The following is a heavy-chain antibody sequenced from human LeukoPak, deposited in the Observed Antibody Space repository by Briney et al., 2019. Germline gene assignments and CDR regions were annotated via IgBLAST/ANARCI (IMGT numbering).Heavy chain of an antibody. CDR2: IYYSGST. J-gene: IGHJ4*02. Sequence: SQTLSLTCAVSGGSISSGGYSWSWIRQPPGKGLEWIGYIYYSGSTYYNPSLKSRVTISVDTSKNQFSLKLSSVTAADTAVYYCARGGRQLWFVWDYWGQGTLVTVSS. CDR3: ARGGRQLWFVWDY. D-gene: IGHD5-18*01. V-gene: IGHV4-30-4*07. CDR1: GGSISSGGYS.